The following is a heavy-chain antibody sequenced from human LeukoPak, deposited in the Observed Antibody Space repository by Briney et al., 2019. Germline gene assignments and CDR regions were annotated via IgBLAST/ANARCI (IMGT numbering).Heavy chain of an antibody. CDR2: ISSSSSYI. V-gene: IGHV3-21*01. D-gene: IGHD1-26*01. J-gene: IGHJ3*02. CDR3: ARDPSGRFAFDI. Sequence: GGSLRLSCAASGFTFSSYSMSWVRQAPGKVLEWVSSISSSSSYIYYADSVKGRFTISRDNAKNSLYLQMNSLRAEDTAVYYCARDPSGRFAFDIWGQGTMVTVSS. CDR1: GFTFSSYS.